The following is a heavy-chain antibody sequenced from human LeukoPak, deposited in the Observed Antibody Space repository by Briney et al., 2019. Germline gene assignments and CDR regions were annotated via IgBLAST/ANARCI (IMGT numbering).Heavy chain of an antibody. CDR3: GTLLSHGPFDY. CDR1: GYTFTGYY. J-gene: IGHJ4*02. V-gene: IGHV1-2*02. CDR2: IYPNSGAT. Sequence: GASVKVSCKASGYTFTGYYMHWVRQAPGQGLEWMGYIYPNSGATKYAQKFQGRVTMTRDTSISTAYMELSGLRSDDTAVYYCGTLLSHGPFDYWGQGSLVTVSS.